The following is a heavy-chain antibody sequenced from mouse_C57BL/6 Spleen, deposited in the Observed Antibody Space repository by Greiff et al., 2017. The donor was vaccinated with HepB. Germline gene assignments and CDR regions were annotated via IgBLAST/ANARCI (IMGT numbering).Heavy chain of an antibody. V-gene: IGHV1-82*01. J-gene: IGHJ2*01. CDR2: IYPGDGDT. CDR3: ARSGLDYFDY. CDR1: GYAFSSSW. D-gene: IGHD3-3*01. Sequence: VQLQQSGPELVKPGASVKISCKASGYAFSSSWMNWVKQRPGKGLEWIGRIYPGDGDTNYNGKFKGKATLTADKSSSTAYMQLSSLTSEDSAVYFGARSGLDYFDYWGQGTTLTVSS.